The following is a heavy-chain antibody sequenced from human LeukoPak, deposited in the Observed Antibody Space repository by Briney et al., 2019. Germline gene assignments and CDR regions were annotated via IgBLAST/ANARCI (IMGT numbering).Heavy chain of an antibody. CDR2: ISSSDDTI. CDR3: ARDYGGSSPFDY. J-gene: IGHJ4*02. CDR1: GFIFRNYG. Sequence: GGTLRLSCAASGFIFRNYGMNWVRQPPGKGLEWVSYISSSDDTIYYADSVKGRFTISRDNAKNSLYLQMYSLRAEDTAVYYCARDYGGSSPFDYWGQGTLVTVSS. D-gene: IGHD4-23*01. V-gene: IGHV3-48*03.